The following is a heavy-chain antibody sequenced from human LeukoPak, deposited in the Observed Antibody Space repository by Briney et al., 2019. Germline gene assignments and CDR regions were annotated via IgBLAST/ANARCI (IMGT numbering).Heavy chain of an antibody. V-gene: IGHV4-59*01. Sequence: SETLSLTCTGSGGSLSSYYWSWIRQPPGKGLEWIGYIYYSGSTNYNPSLTSRVTISVDTSKNQFSLKLSSVTAADTAVYYCARVQAVDGKKYFQHWGQGTLVTVSS. D-gene: IGHD6-19*01. CDR1: GGSLSSYY. CDR3: ARVQAVDGKKYFQH. J-gene: IGHJ1*01. CDR2: IYYSGST.